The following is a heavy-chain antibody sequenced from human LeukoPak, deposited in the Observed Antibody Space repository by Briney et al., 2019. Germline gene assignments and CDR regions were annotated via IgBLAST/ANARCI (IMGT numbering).Heavy chain of an antibody. CDR1: GFSISGYW. CDR3: ASRNQYCGGDCFWAFDI. D-gene: IGHD2-21*02. CDR2: INSDGSST. Sequence: GGSLRLSCAASGFSISGYWMHWVRQVPGKGLVWVSRINSDGSSTYYADSVKGRFTISRDNAKNTLYLQMNSLRAEDTAVYYCASRNQYCGGDCFWAFDIWGQGTMVTVSS. V-gene: IGHV3-74*01. J-gene: IGHJ3*02.